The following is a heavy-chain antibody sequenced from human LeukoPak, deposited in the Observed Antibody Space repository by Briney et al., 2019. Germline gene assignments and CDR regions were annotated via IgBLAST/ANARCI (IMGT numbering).Heavy chain of an antibody. Sequence: GGSLRLSCAASGFTFSSYSMSWVRQAPGKGLEWVSSISSSSSYIYYADSVMGRFTISRDNAKNSLYLQMNSLRAEDTAVYYCARLSSGWYFDYWGQGTLVTVSS. D-gene: IGHD6-19*01. J-gene: IGHJ4*02. CDR1: GFTFSSYS. V-gene: IGHV3-21*01. CDR2: ISSSSSYI. CDR3: ARLSSGWYFDY.